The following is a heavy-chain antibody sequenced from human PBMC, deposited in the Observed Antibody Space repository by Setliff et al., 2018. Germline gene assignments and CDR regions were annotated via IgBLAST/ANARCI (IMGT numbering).Heavy chain of an antibody. Sequence: ESGPTLVNPTPTLTLTRTFSGFSLSTSLVGVGWIRQPPGKALEWLALIYWNDEKRYSPSLKSRLTITKDTSKNQVVLTMTNMDPVDTATYYCAHIAGGGNSPRHDYWGQGTLVTVSS. D-gene: IGHD2-21*01. V-gene: IGHV2-5*01. CDR1: GFSLSTSLVG. CDR3: AHIAGGGNSPRHDY. CDR2: IYWNDEK. J-gene: IGHJ4*02.